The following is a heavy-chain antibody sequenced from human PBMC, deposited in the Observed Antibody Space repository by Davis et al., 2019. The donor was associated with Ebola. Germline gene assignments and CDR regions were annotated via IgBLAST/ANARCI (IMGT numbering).Heavy chain of an antibody. V-gene: IGHV4-4*02. CDR3: ARVGMVRGVTTYYYYYMDV. Sequence: PSETLSLTCAVSGDSISSSHWWAWVRQPPGKRPEWIGEMYHTGSINDNPSLKSRVTISLDKSKNQFSLNLTSVTAADTAVYYCARVGMVRGVTTYYYYYMDVWGKGTTVTVSS. D-gene: IGHD3-10*01. J-gene: IGHJ6*03. CDR2: MYHTGSI. CDR1: GDSISSSHW.